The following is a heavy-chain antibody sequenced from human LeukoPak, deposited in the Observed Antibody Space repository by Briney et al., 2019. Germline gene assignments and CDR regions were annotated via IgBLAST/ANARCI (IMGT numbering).Heavy chain of an antibody. J-gene: IGHJ3*02. Sequence: GGSLRLSCAASGFTFSSYDMHWVRHATGKGLEWVSAIGTAGDTYYPGSVKGRFTISRENAKNSLYLQMNSLRAGDTAVYYCARDQGQGAFDIWGRGTMVTVSS. CDR2: IGTAGDT. V-gene: IGHV3-13*01. CDR1: GFTFSSYD. CDR3: ARDQGQGAFDI.